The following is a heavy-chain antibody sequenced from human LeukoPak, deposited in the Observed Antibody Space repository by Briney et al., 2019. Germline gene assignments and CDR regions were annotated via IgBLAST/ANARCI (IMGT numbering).Heavy chain of an antibody. CDR3: ADLSGYPRGSYYYYYYGMDV. V-gene: IGHV1-69*13. CDR1: GGTFSSYA. D-gene: IGHD3-3*01. CDR2: IIPIFGTA. Sequence: GASVKVSCKASGGTFSSYAISWVRQAPGQGLEWMGGIIPIFGTANYAQKFQGRVTITADESTSTAYMELSSLRSEDTAVYYCADLSGYPRGSYYYYYYGMDVWGQGTTVTVSS. J-gene: IGHJ6*02.